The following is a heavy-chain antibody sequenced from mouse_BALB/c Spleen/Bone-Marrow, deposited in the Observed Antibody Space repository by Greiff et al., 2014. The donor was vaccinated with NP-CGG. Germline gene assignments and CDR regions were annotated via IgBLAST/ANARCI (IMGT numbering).Heavy chain of an antibody. CDR3: AIYYYGSSGFAY. D-gene: IGHD1-1*01. CDR1: GFNIKDTY. CDR2: IDPANGNT. J-gene: IGHJ3*01. V-gene: IGHV14-3*02. Sequence: VQLKESGAELVKPGASVKLSCTASGFNIKDTYMHWVKQRPEQGLEWIGRIDPANGNTKYDPKFQGKATITADTSSNTAYLQLSSLTSEDPAVYYCAIYYYGSSGFAYWGQGTLVTVSA.